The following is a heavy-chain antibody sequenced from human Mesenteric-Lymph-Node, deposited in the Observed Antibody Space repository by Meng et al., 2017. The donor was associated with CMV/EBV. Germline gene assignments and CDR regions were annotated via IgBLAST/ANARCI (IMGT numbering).Heavy chain of an antibody. CDR3: ARKSGVVGVTSYYFYGMDV. CDR1: GGSISSYY. CDR2: IYTSGST. J-gene: IGHJ6*02. Sequence: SETLSLTCTVSGGSISSYYWSWIRQPAGKGLEWIGRIYTSGSTNYNPSLKSRVTMSVDTSKNQFSLKLSSVTAADTAVYCCARKSGVVGVTSYYFYGMDVWGQGTTVTVSS. V-gene: IGHV4-4*07. D-gene: IGHD1-26*01.